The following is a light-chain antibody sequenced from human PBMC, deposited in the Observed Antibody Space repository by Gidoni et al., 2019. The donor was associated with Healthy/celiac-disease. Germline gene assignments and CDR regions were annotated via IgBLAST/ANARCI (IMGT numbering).Light chain of an antibody. V-gene: IGLV2-14*01. CDR3: SSYTSSSTLGV. Sequence: QSALTQPASVSGSPGQSITISCTGTSSDVGGYNYVSWYQQHPGKAPKLIIYDVSNRPPGVSNRFSGSKSGNTASLTISGLQAEDEADYYCSSYTSSSTLGVFGTGTKVTVL. CDR2: DVS. J-gene: IGLJ1*01. CDR1: SSDVGGYNY.